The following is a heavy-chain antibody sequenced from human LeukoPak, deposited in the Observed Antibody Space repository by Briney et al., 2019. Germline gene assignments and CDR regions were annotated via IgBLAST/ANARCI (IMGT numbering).Heavy chain of an antibody. CDR1: GFTFDNDA. V-gene: IGHV3-9*01. CDR2: ISWNSGSI. CDR3: ARGNLDLRAFDI. D-gene: IGHD3-3*01. Sequence: PGGSLRLSCATSGFTFDNDAIYWVRQDPGKGLEWVSGISWNSGSIVYADSVKGRFTISRDNAKNSLYLQMNSLRVEDTALYYCARGNLDLRAFDIWGQGTMVTVSS. J-gene: IGHJ3*02.